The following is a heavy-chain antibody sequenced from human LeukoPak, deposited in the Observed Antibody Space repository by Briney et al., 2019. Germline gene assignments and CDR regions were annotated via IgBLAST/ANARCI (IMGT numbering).Heavy chain of an antibody. D-gene: IGHD6-19*01. CDR2: ISAYNGNT. V-gene: IGHV1-18*01. CDR3: AREGAESSGWYPYYFDY. CDR1: GYTFTSYD. Sequence: GASVKVSCKAFGYTFTSYDINWVRQAPGQGLEWMGWISAYNGNTNYAQKLQGRVTMTTDTSTSTAYMELRSLRSDDTAVYYCAREGAESSGWYPYYFDYWGQGTLVTVSS. J-gene: IGHJ4*02.